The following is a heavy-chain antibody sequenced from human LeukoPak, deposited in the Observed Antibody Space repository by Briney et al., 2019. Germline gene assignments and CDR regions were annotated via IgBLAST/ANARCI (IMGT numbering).Heavy chain of an antibody. CDR1: GFNFSRYW. D-gene: IGHD7-27*01. Sequence: QPGGSLRLSCAASGFNFSRYWMSWVRQAPGKGLEWVANIKQDGNQKYFVDSVKGRFTISRDNAKNSLFLQMNSLRAEDTAVYYCATNWGLDYWGQGTLVSVSS. V-gene: IGHV3-7*01. CDR2: IKQDGNQK. CDR3: ATNWGLDY. J-gene: IGHJ4*02.